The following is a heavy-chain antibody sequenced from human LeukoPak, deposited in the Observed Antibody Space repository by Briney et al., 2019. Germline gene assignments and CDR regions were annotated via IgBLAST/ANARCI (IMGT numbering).Heavy chain of an antibody. CDR1: GYTFTSYY. D-gene: IGHD6-13*01. J-gene: IGHJ4*02. Sequence: ASVKVSCKASGYTFTSYYMHWVRQAPGQGLAWMGIINPSGGSTSYAQKFQGRVTMTRDTSTSSVYMELSSLRSEDTAVYYCARARRSGIAAAGTDYWGQGTLVTVSS. CDR2: INPSGGST. V-gene: IGHV1-46*01. CDR3: ARARRSGIAAAGTDY.